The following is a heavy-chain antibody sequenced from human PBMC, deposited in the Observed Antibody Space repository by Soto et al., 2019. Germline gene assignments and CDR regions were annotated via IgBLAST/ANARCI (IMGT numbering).Heavy chain of an antibody. Sequence: DVQLVESGGGLVQPGRSLRLSCAASGFTFDDYAMHWVRQAPGKGLEWVSGISWNSGSIGYADSVKGRFTISRDNAKNSLYLQMNSLRAEDTALYYCAKVPYYDSSGGYYFDYWGQGTLVTVSS. CDR1: GFTFDDYA. CDR2: ISWNSGSI. J-gene: IGHJ4*02. CDR3: AKVPYYDSSGGYYFDY. D-gene: IGHD3-22*01. V-gene: IGHV3-9*01.